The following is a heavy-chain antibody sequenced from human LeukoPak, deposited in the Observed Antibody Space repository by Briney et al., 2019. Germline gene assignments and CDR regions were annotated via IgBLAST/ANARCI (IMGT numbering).Heavy chain of an antibody. CDR2: IYYSGST. D-gene: IGHD5-12*01. V-gene: IGHV4-39*01. Sequence: SETLSLTCTVSGGSISSSSYYWGWIRQPPGKGLEWIGSIYYSGSTYYNPSLKSRVTISVDTSKNQFSLKLSSVTAADTAVYYCARAEVDIVATTSGPDAFDIWGQGTMVTVSS. CDR3: ARAEVDIVATTSGPDAFDI. CDR1: GGSISSSSYY. J-gene: IGHJ3*02.